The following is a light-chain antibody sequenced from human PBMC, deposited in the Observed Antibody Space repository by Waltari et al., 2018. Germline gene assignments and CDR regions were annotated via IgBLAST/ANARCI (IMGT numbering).Light chain of an antibody. Sequence: QSVLTQSPSASGTPGQRVTISCSGSSSNIGANYVYWYQQFPETAPRLLIYRSYQRPSGVPDRFSGSKSGTSASLAISGLRSEDEADYYCATWDDSLNAWVFGGGTRLTAL. V-gene: IGLV1-47*01. J-gene: IGLJ3*02. CDR2: RSY. CDR1: SSNIGANY. CDR3: ATWDDSLNAWV.